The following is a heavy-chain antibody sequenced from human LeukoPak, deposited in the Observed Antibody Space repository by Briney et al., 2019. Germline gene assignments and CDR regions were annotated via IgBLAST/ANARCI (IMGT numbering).Heavy chain of an antibody. CDR2: ISWNSGSI. D-gene: IGHD4-23*01. Sequence: PGRSLRLSCAASGFTFDDYAMHWVRQAPGKGLEWVSGISWNSGSIGYADSVKGRFTISRDNAKNSLYLQMNSLRAEDTALYYCAKDLAEYGGNYFDYWGQGTLVTVSS. V-gene: IGHV3-9*01. J-gene: IGHJ4*02. CDR1: GFTFDDYA. CDR3: AKDLAEYGGNYFDY.